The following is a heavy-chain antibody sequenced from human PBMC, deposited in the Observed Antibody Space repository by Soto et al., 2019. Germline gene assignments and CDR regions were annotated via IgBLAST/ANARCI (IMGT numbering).Heavy chain of an antibody. CDR2: IYPGDSDT. J-gene: IGHJ4*02. Sequence: PGESLKISCKGSGYKFTSYGIGWVRQMPGKGLEWMGIIYPGDSDTRYSPSFQGQVTISADKSISTAYLQWSSLKASDTAMYYCARLEHTVTPQEFFDYWGQGTLVTVSS. CDR1: GYKFTSYG. CDR3: ARLEHTVTPQEFFDY. V-gene: IGHV5-51*01. D-gene: IGHD4-17*01.